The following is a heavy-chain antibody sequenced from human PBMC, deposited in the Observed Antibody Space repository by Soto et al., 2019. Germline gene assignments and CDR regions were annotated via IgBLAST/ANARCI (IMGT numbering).Heavy chain of an antibody. Sequence: GASVKVSCKASGYTFASYYMRWVRQATGQGLEWMGIINPSGGSTSYAQKFQGRVTMTRDTSTSTVYMELSSLRSEDTAVYYCAREGFGSGSSGAFDYWGQGTLVTVSS. D-gene: IGHD6-19*01. V-gene: IGHV1-46*03. CDR1: GYTFASYY. J-gene: IGHJ4*02. CDR2: INPSGGST. CDR3: AREGFGSGSSGAFDY.